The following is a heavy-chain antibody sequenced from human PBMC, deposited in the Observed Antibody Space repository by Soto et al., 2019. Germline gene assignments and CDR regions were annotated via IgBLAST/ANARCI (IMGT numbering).Heavy chain of an antibody. CDR1: GFTFSSYA. J-gene: IGHJ4*02. D-gene: IGHD6-19*01. Sequence: GGSLRLSCAASGFTFSSYAMHWVRQAPGKGLEWVAVISYDGSHKYYADSVKGRFTISRDNSKNTLYLQMNSLRAEDTAVYYCARAVAVAGTKFDYWGQGTLVTVSS. CDR3: ARAVAVAGTKFDY. V-gene: IGHV3-30-3*01. CDR2: ISYDGSHK.